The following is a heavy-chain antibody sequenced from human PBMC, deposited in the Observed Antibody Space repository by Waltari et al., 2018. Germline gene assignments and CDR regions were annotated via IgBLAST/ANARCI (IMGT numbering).Heavy chain of an antibody. D-gene: IGHD6-13*01. V-gene: IGHV4-34*01. CDR3: ARAPPPYSSSWYARSPFGCFDY. Sequence: GEINHSGSTNYNPSLKSRVTISVDTSKNQFSLKLSSVTAADTAVYYCARAPPPYSSSWYARSPFGCFDYWGQGTLVTVSS. J-gene: IGHJ4*02. CDR2: INHSGST.